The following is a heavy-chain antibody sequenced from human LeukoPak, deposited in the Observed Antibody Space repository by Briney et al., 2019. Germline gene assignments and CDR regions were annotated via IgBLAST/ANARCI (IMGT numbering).Heavy chain of an antibody. CDR1: GLTFSSYS. D-gene: IGHD3-22*01. J-gene: IGHJ3*02. Sequence: PGGSLRLSCAASGLTFSSYSMNWVRQAPGKGLEWVSSISSSSSYIYYADSVKGRFTISRDNAKNSLYLQMNSLRAEDTAVYYCARDHFYDSSGYYRRLDAFDIWGQGTMVTVSS. CDR2: ISSSSSYI. CDR3: ARDHFYDSSGYYRRLDAFDI. V-gene: IGHV3-21*01.